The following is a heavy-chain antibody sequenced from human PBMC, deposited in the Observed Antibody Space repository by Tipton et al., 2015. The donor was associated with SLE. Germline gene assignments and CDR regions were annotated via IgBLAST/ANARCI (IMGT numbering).Heavy chain of an antibody. J-gene: IGHJ3*02. CDR3: AREWFGAFDI. D-gene: IGHD3-16*01. CDR1: GGSISSYY. Sequence: GLVKPSETLSLTCTVSGGSISSYYWSWIRQPPGKGLEWIGYIYYSGSTNHNPSLKSRVTISVDTSKNQFSLKLSSVTAADTAVYYCAREWFGAFDIWGQGTMVTVSS. V-gene: IGHV4-59*01. CDR2: IYYSGST.